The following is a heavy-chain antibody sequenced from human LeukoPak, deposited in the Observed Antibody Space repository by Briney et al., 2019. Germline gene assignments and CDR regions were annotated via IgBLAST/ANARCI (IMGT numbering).Heavy chain of an antibody. J-gene: IGHJ6*02. D-gene: IGHD2-2*01. CDR1: GVAFKNYA. CDR2: IGGSGGNT. CDR3: AKDSVVVPAAPYGMDV. Sequence: GGSLRLSCAASGVAFKNYAMSWVRQAPGKGLEWVSTIGGSGGNTYYADSVKGRFTISRDNSRNTLYLQMNSLRAEDTAVYYCAKDSVVVPAAPYGMDVWGQGTTVTVSS. V-gene: IGHV3-23*01.